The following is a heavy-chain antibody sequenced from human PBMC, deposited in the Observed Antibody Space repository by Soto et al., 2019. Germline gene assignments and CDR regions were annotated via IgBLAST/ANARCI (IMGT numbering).Heavy chain of an antibody. CDR1: GGSMDSGTYC. D-gene: IGHD3-10*01. CDR3: ATARSDGSRTVDY. V-gene: IGHV4-31*03. Sequence: QVQLQESGPGLVKPSQTLSLTCSVSGGSMDSGTYCWNWIRQHPGKGLEWIGYIYYRGYTYYNPSLKSRVTMSVDTSKDQFPLNLHSVTAAGTAVHYGATARSDGSRTVDYWGQGPLVTVSS. J-gene: IGHJ4*02. CDR2: IYYRGYT.